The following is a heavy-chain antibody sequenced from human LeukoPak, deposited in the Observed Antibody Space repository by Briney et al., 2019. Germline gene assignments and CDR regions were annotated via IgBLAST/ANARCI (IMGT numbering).Heavy chain of an antibody. J-gene: IGHJ3*02. D-gene: IGHD7-27*01. CDR2: IDPSSGST. CDR1: GYTFTDPAYH. V-gene: IGHV1-2*06. Sequence: GASVKVSCKTSGYTFTDPAYHLHWVRQAPGQGLEWMGRIDPSSGSTTYAQDLQGRVAMTRATSISTAYMDLTRLRSDDTAVYYCARGRGFYTGDAFDIWGQGTMVTVSS. CDR3: ARGRGFYTGDAFDI.